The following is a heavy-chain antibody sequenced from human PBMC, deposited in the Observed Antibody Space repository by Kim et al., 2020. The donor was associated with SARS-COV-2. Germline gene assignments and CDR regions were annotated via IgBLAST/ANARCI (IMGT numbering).Heavy chain of an antibody. CDR1: GFNFNNFG. CDR2: ISYEGSKK. J-gene: IGHJ5*02. D-gene: IGHD3-16*02. Sequence: GGSLRLSCEASGFNFNNFGMHWVRQAPGKGLEWVAVISYEGSKKYYIDSVKGRXXITRXXXKNTXXLXMNSLRCXDTDVYYCARAIGVXWLXXXFTXXSSWGQGSLVPVSX. V-gene: IGHV3-30*04. CDR3: ARAIGVXWLXXXFTXXSS.